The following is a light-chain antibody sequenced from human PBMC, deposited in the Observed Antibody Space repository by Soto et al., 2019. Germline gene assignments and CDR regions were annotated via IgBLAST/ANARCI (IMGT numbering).Light chain of an antibody. V-gene: IGLV2-8*01. CDR3: SSYAGSKNLI. CDR1: SSDIGGYNS. Sequence: QSALTQPPSASGSPGQSVTISCTGTSSDIGGYNSVSWYQQYPGKAPKLMIYEVSTRPSGVPDRFSASKSDNTASLTVSGLQAEDEAEYYCSSYAGSKNLIFGGGTKLTVL. CDR2: EVS. J-gene: IGLJ2*01.